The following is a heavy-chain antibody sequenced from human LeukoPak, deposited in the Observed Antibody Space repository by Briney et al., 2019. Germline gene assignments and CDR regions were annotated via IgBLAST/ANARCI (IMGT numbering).Heavy chain of an antibody. CDR1: GGSFSGYY. J-gene: IGHJ4*02. Sequence: SETLSLTCAVYGGSFSGYYWSWIRQPPGKGLEWMGEINHSGSTNYNPSLKSRVTISVDTSKNQFSLKLSPMTAADTDVYYCARVRGILTGYYRIREPFDYWGQGTLVTVSS. D-gene: IGHD3-9*01. CDR2: INHSGST. CDR3: ARVRGILTGYYRIREPFDY. V-gene: IGHV4-34*01.